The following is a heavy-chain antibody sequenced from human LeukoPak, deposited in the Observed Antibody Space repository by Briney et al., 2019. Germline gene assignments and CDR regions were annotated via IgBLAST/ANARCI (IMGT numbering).Heavy chain of an antibody. CDR1: GYTFDSYG. Sequence: ASVKVSCKASGYTFDSYGLSWVRQAPGQGLEWMGWINPNSGGTNYAQKFQGRVTMTRDTSISTAYMELSRLRSDDTAVYYCARGRPGYSYGQVDYWGQGTLVTVSS. J-gene: IGHJ4*02. CDR3: ARGRPGYSYGQVDY. CDR2: INPNSGGT. V-gene: IGHV1-2*02. D-gene: IGHD5-18*01.